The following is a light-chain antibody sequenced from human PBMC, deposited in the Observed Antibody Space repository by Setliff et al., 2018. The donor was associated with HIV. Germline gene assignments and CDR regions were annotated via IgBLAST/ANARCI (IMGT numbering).Light chain of an antibody. J-gene: IGLJ1*01. V-gene: IGLV2-11*01. Sequence: QSALAQPRSVSGSPGQSVTISCTGTSSDVGGYNYVSWYQQHPGKAPKLMIYGVSERPSGVPNRFSGSKSGDTASLTISGLQAEDEADYYCCSYAGSYITYVFGTGTKVTVL. CDR1: SSDVGGYNY. CDR3: CSYAGSYITYV. CDR2: GVS.